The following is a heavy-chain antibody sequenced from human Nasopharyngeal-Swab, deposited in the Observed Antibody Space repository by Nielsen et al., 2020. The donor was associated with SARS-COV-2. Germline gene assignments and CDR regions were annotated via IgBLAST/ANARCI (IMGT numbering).Heavy chain of an antibody. CDR3: ASSGYRLDYYSMDV. J-gene: IGHJ6*02. CDR2: ISHDGSNR. D-gene: IGHD5-18*01. CDR1: GFTFSSYD. Sequence: GESLKISCAASGFTFSSYDMHWVRQAPGKGLEWVAVISHDGSNRYYADSVKGRFTISRDNSKNTLYLQMNSLRDEDTAVYYCASSGYRLDYYSMDVWGQGTTVTVSS. V-gene: IGHV3-30*03.